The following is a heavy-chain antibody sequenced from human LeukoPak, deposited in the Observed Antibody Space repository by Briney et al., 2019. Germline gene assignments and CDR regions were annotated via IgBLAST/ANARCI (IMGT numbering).Heavy chain of an antibody. D-gene: IGHD2-8*01. V-gene: IGHV1-46*01. CDR1: GYTFTSYY. CDR3: ARDNYCTNGVCLYYFDY. Sequence: ASVKVSCKASGYTFTSYYMHWVRQAPGQGLEWMGIINPSGGSTSYAQKFQARVTMTRDTSTSTVYMELSSLRSEDTAVYYCARDNYCTNGVCLYYFDYWGQGTLVTVSS. J-gene: IGHJ4*02. CDR2: INPSGGST.